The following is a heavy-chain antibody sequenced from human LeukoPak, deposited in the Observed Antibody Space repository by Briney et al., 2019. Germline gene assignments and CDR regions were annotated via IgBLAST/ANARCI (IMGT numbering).Heavy chain of an antibody. V-gene: IGHV4-4*09. D-gene: IGHD6-6*01. Sequence: TSETLSLTCTVSGDSISSYYWSWIRQPPGKGLDWIGYIYTSGGTNYIPSLKGRVTISIDTSKNQFSLKLSSVTAADSAAYYCARLTRLSTSPDRYYLDYWGQGTLVTVSS. CDR3: ARLTRLSTSPDRYYLDY. CDR1: GDSISSYY. CDR2: IYTSGGT. J-gene: IGHJ4*02.